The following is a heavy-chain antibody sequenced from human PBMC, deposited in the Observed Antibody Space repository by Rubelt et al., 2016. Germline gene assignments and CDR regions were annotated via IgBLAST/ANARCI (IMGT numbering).Heavy chain of an antibody. CDR1: GFTFSSYG. V-gene: IGHV3-33*01. J-gene: IGHJ4*02. CDR2: IWYYGSNK. CDR3: ARGGMGGSTGYFDY. D-gene: IGHD1-26*01. Sequence: GGVVQPGRSLRLSCAASGFTFSSYGMHWVRQAPGKGLEWVAVIWYYGSNKYYADSVKGRFTISRDNSKNTLYLQMNSLRAEDTAVYYCARGGMGGSTGYFDYWGQGTLVTVSS.